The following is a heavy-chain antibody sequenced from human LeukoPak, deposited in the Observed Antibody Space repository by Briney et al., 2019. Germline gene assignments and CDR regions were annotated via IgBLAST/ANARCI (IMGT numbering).Heavy chain of an antibody. CDR2: ISSNNRYI. CDR1: GFTFSTYS. CDR3: AKDISVGIVAEPVAMVSPLDV. V-gene: IGHV3-21*04. Sequence: GGSLRLSCAASGFTFSTYSMNWVRQAPGKGLEWVSSISSNNRYIYYADSVKGRFTISRDNAKNSLYLQMNSQRAEDTALYYCAKDISVGIVAEPVAMVSPLDVWGQGTMVTVSS. D-gene: IGHD2-2*01. J-gene: IGHJ3*01.